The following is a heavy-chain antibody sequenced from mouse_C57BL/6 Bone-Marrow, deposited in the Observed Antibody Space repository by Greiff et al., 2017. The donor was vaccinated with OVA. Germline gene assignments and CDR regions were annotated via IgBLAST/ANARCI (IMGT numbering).Heavy chain of an antibody. CDR2: ISSGSSTI. D-gene: IGHD1-1*01. CDR1: GFTFSDYG. Sequence: DVMLVESGGGLVKPGGSLKLSCAASGFTFSDYGMHWVRQAPEKGLEWVAYISSGSSTIYYADTVKGRFTISRDNAKNTLFLQMTSLRSEDTAMYYCARVTFYYYVSSPFAYWGQGTLVTVSA. V-gene: IGHV5-17*01. CDR3: ARVTFYYYVSSPFAY. J-gene: IGHJ3*01.